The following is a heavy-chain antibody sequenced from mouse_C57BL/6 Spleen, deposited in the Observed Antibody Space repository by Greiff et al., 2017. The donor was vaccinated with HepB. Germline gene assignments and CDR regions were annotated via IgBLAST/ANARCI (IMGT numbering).Heavy chain of an antibody. CDR1: GYTFTSYW. Sequence: QVHVKQSGAELVRPGSSVKLSCKASGYTFTSYWMHWVKQRPIQGLEWIGNIDPSDSETHYNQKFKDKATLTVDKSSSTAYMQLSSLTSEDSAVYYCAREEDGYYGGFDYWGQGTTLTVSS. V-gene: IGHV1-52*01. D-gene: IGHD2-3*01. J-gene: IGHJ2*01. CDR3: AREEDGYYGGFDY. CDR2: IDPSDSET.